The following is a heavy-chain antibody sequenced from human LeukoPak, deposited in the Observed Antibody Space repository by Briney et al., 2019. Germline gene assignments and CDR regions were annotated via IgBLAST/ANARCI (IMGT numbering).Heavy chain of an antibody. D-gene: IGHD5-24*01. V-gene: IGHV3-53*01. J-gene: IGHJ4*02. CDR1: GFTVSSNY. Sequence: GGSLRLSCAASGFTVSSNYMSWVRQAPGKGLEWVSVIYSGGSTYYADSVKGRFTISRDNSKNTLYLQMNSLRAEDTAVYYCARGTFRDAYNYFDYWGQGTLVTVSS. CDR2: IYSGGST. CDR3: ARGTFRDAYNYFDY.